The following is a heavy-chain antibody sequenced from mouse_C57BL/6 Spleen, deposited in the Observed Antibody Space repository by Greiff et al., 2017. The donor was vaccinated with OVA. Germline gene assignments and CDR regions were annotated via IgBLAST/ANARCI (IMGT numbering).Heavy chain of an antibody. CDR2: ISYDGSN. CDR1: GYSITSGYY. V-gene: IGHV3-6*01. J-gene: IGHJ3*01. CDR3: ARGGYDGYYAY. D-gene: IGHD2-3*01. Sequence: VQLQQSGPGLVKPSQSLSLTCSVTGYSITSGYYWNWIRQFPGNKLEWMGYISYDGSNNYNPSLKNRISITRDTSKNQFFLKLNSVTTEDTATYYCARGGYDGYYAYWGQGTLVTVSA.